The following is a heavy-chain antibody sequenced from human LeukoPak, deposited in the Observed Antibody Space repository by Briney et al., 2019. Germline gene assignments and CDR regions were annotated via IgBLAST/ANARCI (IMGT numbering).Heavy chain of an antibody. CDR2: INHSGST. V-gene: IGHV4-34*01. J-gene: IGHJ3*02. CDR1: GGSFSGYY. CDR3: ATYSGIYSAFEI. D-gene: IGHD1-26*01. Sequence: PSETLSLTCAVYGGSFSGYYWSWIRQPPGKGLEWIGEINHSGSTNYNPSLKSRVTISVDTSKNQFSLKLSSVTAADTAVYYCATYSGIYSAFEIWSQGALVIVSS.